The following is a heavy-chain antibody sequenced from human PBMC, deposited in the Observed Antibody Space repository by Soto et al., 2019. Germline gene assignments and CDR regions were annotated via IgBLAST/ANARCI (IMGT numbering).Heavy chain of an antibody. Sequence: QPGGSLRLSCAVSGFTFNFHALTWVRQAPGKGLEWVAAVSGSGDATYYADSVKGRFIISRDNSINTLYLQMNFLRADDTAVYHCAKSAATEDDSFYYGVDVWGQGTTVTVSS. CDR3: AKSAATEDDSFYYGVDV. V-gene: IGHV3-23*01. D-gene: IGHD6-25*01. J-gene: IGHJ6*02. CDR1: GFTFNFHA. CDR2: VSGSGDAT.